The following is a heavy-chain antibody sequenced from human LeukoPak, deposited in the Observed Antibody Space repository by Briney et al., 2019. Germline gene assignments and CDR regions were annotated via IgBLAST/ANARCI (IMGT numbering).Heavy chain of an antibody. V-gene: IGHV5-51*01. CDR2: IYPGDSDT. D-gene: IGHD2-15*01. Sequence: GESLKISCKGSGYSFTSYWIGWVRQMPRKGLEWMGIIYPGDSDTRYSPSFQGQVTISADKSISTAYLQWSSLKASDTAMYYCARSSYCSGGSCYSFYYGMDVWGQGTTVTVSS. CDR3: ARSSYCSGGSCYSFYYGMDV. J-gene: IGHJ6*02. CDR1: GYSFTSYW.